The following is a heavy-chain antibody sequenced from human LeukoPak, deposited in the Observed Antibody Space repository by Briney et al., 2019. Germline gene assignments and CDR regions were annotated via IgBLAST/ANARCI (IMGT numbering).Heavy chain of an antibody. J-gene: IGHJ4*02. D-gene: IGHD6-13*01. V-gene: IGHV3-23*01. CDR1: GFTFSSYA. Sequence: GGSLRLSCAASGFTFSSYAMSWVRQAPGKGLEWVSAISGSGGSTYYADSVKGRFTISRDNSKNTLYLQMNSLRAEDTAVYYCAASPGYSSSWSSASLDYWGQGTLVTVSS. CDR3: AASPGYSSSWSSASLDY. CDR2: ISGSGGST.